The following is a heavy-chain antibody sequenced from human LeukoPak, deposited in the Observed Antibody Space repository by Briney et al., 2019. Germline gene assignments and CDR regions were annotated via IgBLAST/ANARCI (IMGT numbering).Heavy chain of an antibody. J-gene: IGHJ5*02. Sequence: GASVKVSCKASGYTFTSYDINWVRQATGQGLEWMGWMNPNSGNTGYAQKFQGRVTITRNTSISTAYMELRSLRSDDTAVYYCARRGAAAGTGFDPWGQGTLVTVSS. CDR3: ARRGAAAGTGFDP. V-gene: IGHV1-8*03. CDR1: GYTFTSYD. D-gene: IGHD6-13*01. CDR2: MNPNSGNT.